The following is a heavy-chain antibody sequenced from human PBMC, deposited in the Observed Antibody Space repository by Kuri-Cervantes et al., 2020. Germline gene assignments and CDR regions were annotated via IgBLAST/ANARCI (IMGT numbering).Heavy chain of an antibody. CDR2: ISWNSGSV. Sequence: GGSLRLFCAASGFTFSSYSMNWVRQAPGKGLEWVSGISWNSGSVGYADSVKGRFTISRDNAKNSLYLQMNSLRAEDTALYYCAKGGYSPSPFDYWGQGTLVTVSS. V-gene: IGHV3-9*01. J-gene: IGHJ4*02. D-gene: IGHD3-22*01. CDR1: GFTFSSYS. CDR3: AKGGYSPSPFDY.